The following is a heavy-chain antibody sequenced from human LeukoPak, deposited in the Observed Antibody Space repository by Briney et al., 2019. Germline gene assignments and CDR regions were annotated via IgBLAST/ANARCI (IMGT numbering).Heavy chain of an antibody. CDR1: GGSISSGGYY. CDR2: IYHSGST. D-gene: IGHD5-12*01. Sequence: SQTLSLTCTVSGGSISSGGYYWSWIRQPPGKGLEWIGYIYHSGSTYYNPSLKSRVTISVDRSMNQFSLKLSSVTAADTAVYYCARVNRASDIVAHLDYWGQGTLVTVSS. J-gene: IGHJ4*02. CDR3: ARVNRASDIVAHLDY. V-gene: IGHV4-30-2*01.